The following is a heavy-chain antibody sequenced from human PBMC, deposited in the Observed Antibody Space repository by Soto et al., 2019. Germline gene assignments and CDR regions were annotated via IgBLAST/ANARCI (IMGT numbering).Heavy chain of an antibody. J-gene: IGHJ2*01. CDR3: AKRKGSRVREPWYFDL. CDR2: IIPIFGTP. V-gene: IGHV1-69*01. CDR1: GGTFSRYA. Sequence: QVQLVQSGAEVKKPGSSVKVSCKTSGGTFSRYAINWLRQAPGQGREWMGGIIPIFGTPNYAQKFQGIVTIAADESTRTAYMELSSLRSEDTAVYYCAKRKGSRVREPWYFDLGGRGTLVTVSS. D-gene: IGHD6-13*01.